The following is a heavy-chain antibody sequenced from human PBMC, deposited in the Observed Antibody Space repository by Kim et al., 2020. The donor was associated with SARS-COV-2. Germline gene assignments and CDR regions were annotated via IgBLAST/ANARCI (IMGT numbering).Heavy chain of an antibody. D-gene: IGHD1-26*01. Sequence: GGSLRLSCAASGFTFSDYYMSWIRQAPGKGLEWVSYISSSGSTIYYADSVKGRFTISRDNAKNSLYLQMNSLRAEDTAVYYCARVSPRGLSSGSYFFDYWGQGTLVTVSS. CDR3: ARVSPRGLSSGSYFFDY. J-gene: IGHJ4*02. CDR1: GFTFSDYY. CDR2: ISSSGSTI. V-gene: IGHV3-11*01.